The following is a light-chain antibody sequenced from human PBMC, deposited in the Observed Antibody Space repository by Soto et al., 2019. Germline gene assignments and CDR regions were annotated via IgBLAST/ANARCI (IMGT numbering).Light chain of an antibody. CDR3: ISYTSSSPYV. V-gene: IGLV2-14*03. Sequence: QSALTQPASVSGSPGRSITISCTGTSSDVGGYNYVSWYQHHPGKAPKLIIFDVSNRPSGISNRFSGSKSGNTASLTISGLQAEDEADYYCISYTSSSPYVFGTGTKVTVL. CDR1: SSDVGGYNY. J-gene: IGLJ1*01. CDR2: DVS.